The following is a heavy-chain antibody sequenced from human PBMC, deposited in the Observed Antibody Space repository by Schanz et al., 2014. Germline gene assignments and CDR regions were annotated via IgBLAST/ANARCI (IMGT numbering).Heavy chain of an antibody. CDR2: IGGSGGST. CDR3: AKDRWRATVMVDAFAI. V-gene: IGHV3-23*01. CDR1: GFTFSSYA. J-gene: IGHJ3*02. Sequence: EVQLLESGGGLVQPGGSLRLSCAASGFTFSSYAMSWVRQAPGKGLEWVSGIGGSGGSTDYADSVKGRFTISRDNSKNTVHLQMNSLRAEDTAVYFCAKDRWRATVMVDAFAIWGQGTKVTVSS. D-gene: IGHD4-4*01.